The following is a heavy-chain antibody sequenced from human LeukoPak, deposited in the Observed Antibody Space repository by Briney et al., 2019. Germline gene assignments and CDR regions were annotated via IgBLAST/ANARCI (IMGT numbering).Heavy chain of an antibody. CDR3: VRHYYDYVAFDI. Sequence: ASVNVSCKASGYTFTSYNINWFRQAPGRGFEWLGFVRPHNGDTGYAQNFQGRVTMTRDTSINNAYMELSGLTSKDTAAYYCVRHYYDYVAFDIWGQGTMVIVSS. J-gene: IGHJ3*02. CDR2: VRPHNGDT. CDR1: GYTFTSYN. V-gene: IGHV1-8*01. D-gene: IGHD3-22*01.